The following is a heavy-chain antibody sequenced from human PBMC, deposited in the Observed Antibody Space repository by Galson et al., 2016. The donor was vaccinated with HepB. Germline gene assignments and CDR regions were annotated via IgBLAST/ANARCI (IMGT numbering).Heavy chain of an antibody. Sequence: SLRLSCAASGFAFSSSGINWVRQAPGKGLQWISYISTTIRTIYYADSVMGRFTISRDNAKSSVYLQMNSLRDDDTAVYYCARELVRSAFDLWGQGTMVTVSS. CDR2: ISTTIRTI. CDR3: ARELVRSAFDL. CDR1: GFAFSSSG. V-gene: IGHV3-48*02. D-gene: IGHD6-6*01. J-gene: IGHJ3*01.